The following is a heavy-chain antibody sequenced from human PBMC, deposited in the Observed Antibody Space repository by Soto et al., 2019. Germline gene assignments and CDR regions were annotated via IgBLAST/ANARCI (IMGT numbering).Heavy chain of an antibody. CDR1: GGSFSGYY. CDR2: INHSGST. J-gene: IGHJ6*02. D-gene: IGHD3-3*01. Sequence: SETLSLTCAVYGGSFSGYYWSWIRQPPGKGLEWIGEINHSGSTNYNPSLKSRVTISVDTSKDQFSLKLSSVTAADTAVYYCARAALFGVVNYYYYGMDVWGQGTTVTVSS. V-gene: IGHV4-34*01. CDR3: ARAALFGVVNYYYYGMDV.